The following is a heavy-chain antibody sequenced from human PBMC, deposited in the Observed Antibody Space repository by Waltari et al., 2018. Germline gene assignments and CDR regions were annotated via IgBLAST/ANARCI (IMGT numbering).Heavy chain of an antibody. CDR3: ARVYGSGWYYFDY. J-gene: IGHJ4*02. Sequence: QVKLVESGGGVVQPGRSLRLSCAASGFTFSAYAMHLVRQAPGKGLEWVAIKSYEGNNKYYTDSVKGRFTISRDDSKNTLYLQMNILRAEDTAVYYCARVYGSGWYYFDYWGQGTLVTVSS. CDR1: GFTFSAYA. CDR2: KSYEGNNK. V-gene: IGHV3-30-3*01. D-gene: IGHD6-19*01.